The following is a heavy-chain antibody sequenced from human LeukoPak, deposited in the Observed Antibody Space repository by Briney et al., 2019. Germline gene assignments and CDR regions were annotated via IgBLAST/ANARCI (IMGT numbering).Heavy chain of an antibody. CDR1: GFTFSDYY. CDR2: ISSRGSTI. Sequence: GGSLSLSCAASGFTFSDYYMSWIRQARGEGLEWVSYISSRGSTIYYADSVKGRFTISRDNAKNSLYLQMNSLRAEDAAVYYCARDPDIVATGSFDYWGQGTLVTVSS. J-gene: IGHJ4*02. D-gene: IGHD5-12*01. V-gene: IGHV3-11*01. CDR3: ARDPDIVATGSFDY.